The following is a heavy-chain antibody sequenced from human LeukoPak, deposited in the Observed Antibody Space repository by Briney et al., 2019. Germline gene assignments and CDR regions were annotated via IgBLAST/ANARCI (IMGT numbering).Heavy chain of an antibody. CDR1: GFTFSSYA. CDR2: ISYDGSNK. D-gene: IGHD2-2*01. Sequence: PGGSLRLSCAASGFTFSSYAMHWVRQAPGKGLEWVAVISYDGSNKYYADSVKGRFTTSRDNSKNTLYLQMNSLRAEDTAVYYCARDWGYCSSTSCYSDFDYWGQGTLVTVSS. J-gene: IGHJ4*02. V-gene: IGHV3-30-3*01. CDR3: ARDWGYCSSTSCYSDFDY.